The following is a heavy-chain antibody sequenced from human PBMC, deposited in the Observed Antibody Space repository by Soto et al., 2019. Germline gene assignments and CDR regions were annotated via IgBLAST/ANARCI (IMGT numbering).Heavy chain of an antibody. CDR3: ARDLATVTTISDY. Sequence: PGGSLGLSCAASGFIFSSYGMHWVRQAPGKGLEWVAVIWYDGNKKYYADSVRGRFTISRDNSENTLYLQMNSLGVDDKAVYYCARDLATVTTISDYWGQGTLVSVSS. D-gene: IGHD4-17*01. CDR2: IWYDGNKK. CDR1: GFIFSSYG. J-gene: IGHJ4*02. V-gene: IGHV3-33*01.